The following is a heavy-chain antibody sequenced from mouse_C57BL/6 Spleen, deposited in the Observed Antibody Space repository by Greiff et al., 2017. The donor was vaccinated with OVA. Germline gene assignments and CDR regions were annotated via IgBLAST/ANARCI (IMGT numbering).Heavy chain of an antibody. CDR2: IYPRDGST. D-gene: IGHD1-1*01. CDR1: GYTFTDHT. J-gene: IGHJ2*01. Sequence: QVQLQQSDAELVKPGASVKISCKVSGYTFTDHTIHWMMQRPEQGLEWIGYIYPRDGSTKYNEKFKGKATLTADKSSSTAYMQLNSLTSEDSSVYCCAREDYYGSSYDYWGQGTTLTVSS. CDR3: AREDYYGSSYDY. V-gene: IGHV1-78*01.